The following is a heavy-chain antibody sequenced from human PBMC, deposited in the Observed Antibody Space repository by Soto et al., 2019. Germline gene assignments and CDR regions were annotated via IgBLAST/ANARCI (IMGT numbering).Heavy chain of an antibody. CDR2: IYHSGNT. Sequence: PSETLSLTCTDSGGSINSGNYFWSWIRQPPEKGLEWIGYIYHSGNTYYNPSLKSRVTISVDTSKNQFSLKLNSVTAADTAVYYCARVLGDDLLTGYSDVDTALGIFDFWGRGTLVTVSS. V-gene: IGHV4-30-4*01. CDR3: ARVLGDDLLTGYSDVDTALGIFDF. CDR1: GGSINSGNYF. D-gene: IGHD3-9*01. J-gene: IGHJ4*02.